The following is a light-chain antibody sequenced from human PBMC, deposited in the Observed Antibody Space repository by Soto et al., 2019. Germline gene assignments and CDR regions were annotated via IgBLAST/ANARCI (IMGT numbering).Light chain of an antibody. CDR3: QQYGGSPAT. CDR1: QSIRDNY. J-gene: IGKJ5*01. V-gene: IGKV3-20*01. Sequence: EIVLTQSPGTLSLSPGDRATLSCRASQSIRDNYLAWYQQKPGQAPGLLIYRASNRATGIPDRFGGSGSGTDFTLTISRLEPEDFVVYYCQQYGGSPATFGQGTRLEIK. CDR2: RAS.